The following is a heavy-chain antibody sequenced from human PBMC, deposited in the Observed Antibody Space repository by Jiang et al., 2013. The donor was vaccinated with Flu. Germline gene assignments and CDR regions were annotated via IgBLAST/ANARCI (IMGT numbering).Heavy chain of an antibody. Sequence: QAPGKGLEWVAVISYDGSNKYYADSVKGRFTISRDNSKNTLYLQMNSLRAEDTAVYYCAKEGSYSNYGDYYYGMDVWGQGTTVTVSS. V-gene: IGHV3-30*18. J-gene: IGHJ6*02. D-gene: IGHD4-11*01. CDR3: AKEGSYSNYGDYYYGMDV. CDR2: ISYDGSNK.